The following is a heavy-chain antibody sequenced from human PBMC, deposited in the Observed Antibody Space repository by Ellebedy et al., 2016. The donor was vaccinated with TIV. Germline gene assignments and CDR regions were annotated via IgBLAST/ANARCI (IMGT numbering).Heavy chain of an antibody. V-gene: IGHV1-46*01. D-gene: IGHD3-10*01. J-gene: IGHJ6*02. CDR2: FNPDGGIT. Sequence: ASVKVSCXPTGYTFSSYQMHWVRQAPGQGLEWMGLFNPDGGITTYAQKFQGRLRPTMTRVTSTRTFHMELSSLRSDGTAVYFCAGGPLVGFRDYESYHAMDVWGQGTTVTVSS. CDR3: AGGPLVGFRDYESYHAMDV. CDR1: GYTFSSYQ.